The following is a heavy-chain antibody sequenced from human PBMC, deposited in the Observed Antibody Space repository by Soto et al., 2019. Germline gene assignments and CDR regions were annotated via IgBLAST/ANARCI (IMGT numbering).Heavy chain of an antibody. D-gene: IGHD5-18*01. CDR1: GFTVSTNY. V-gene: IGHV3-53*01. Sequence: EVQLVESGGGLIQPGGSLRLSYAASGFTVSTNYMNWVRQSPEKGLEWVSVLYNTGTTYYADSVNGRFTISRDDSSNTLYLQMNSLRAEDTAVYYCARDRLRNGYLSWNFDLWGRGTLVTVSS. J-gene: IGHJ2*01. CDR2: LYNTGTT. CDR3: ARDRLRNGYLSWNFDL.